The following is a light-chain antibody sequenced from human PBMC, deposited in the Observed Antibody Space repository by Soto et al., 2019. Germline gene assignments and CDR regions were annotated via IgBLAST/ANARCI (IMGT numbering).Light chain of an antibody. CDR2: RAS. J-gene: IGKJ5*01. Sequence: EIVLTQSPGTLSLSPGERATLSCRASQSLSSSYLAWYQQRPGQGPRRLMYRASKRGTGSADRFIGSRSGTDFTLTISRLEAEEFAVYYCQQECGSPPITFGQGTRLEI. V-gene: IGKV3-20*01. CDR1: QSLSSSY. CDR3: QQECGSPPIT.